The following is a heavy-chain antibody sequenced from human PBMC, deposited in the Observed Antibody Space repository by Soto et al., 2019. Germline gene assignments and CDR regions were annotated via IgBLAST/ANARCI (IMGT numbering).Heavy chain of an antibody. CDR1: GGTFSSYA. D-gene: IGHD2-2*01. CDR2: IIPIFGTA. CDR3: AGRVKGYCRSTSCSKAPYSYYYSGMDV. V-gene: IGHV1-69*01. J-gene: IGHJ6*02. Sequence: SCKASGGTFSSYAISWVRQAPGQGLEWMGGIIPIFGTANYAQKFQGRVTITADESTSTAYMELSSLRSEDTAVYYCAGRVKGYCRSTSCSKAPYSYYYSGMDVWGQGTTVTVS.